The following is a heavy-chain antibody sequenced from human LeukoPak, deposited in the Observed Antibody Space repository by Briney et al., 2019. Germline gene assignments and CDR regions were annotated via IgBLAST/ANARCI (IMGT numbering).Heavy chain of an antibody. CDR1: GGTFSSYA. D-gene: IGHD5-24*01. CDR2: IIPIFGTA. V-gene: IGHV1-69*05. CDR3: ARNHQVGRWLQFNY. Sequence: ASVKASCKASGGTFSSYAISWVRQAPGQGLEWMGRIIPIFGTANYAQKFQGRVTITTDESTSTAYMELSSLRSEDTAVYYCARNHQVGRWLQFNYWGQGTLVTVSS. J-gene: IGHJ4*02.